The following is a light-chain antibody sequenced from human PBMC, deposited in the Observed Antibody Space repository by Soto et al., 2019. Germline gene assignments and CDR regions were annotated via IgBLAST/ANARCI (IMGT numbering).Light chain of an antibody. CDR1: QSISTY. V-gene: IGKV1-39*01. J-gene: IGKJ1*01. CDR2: AAS. Sequence: DIQMTQSPSSLSASVGDSVTITCRASQSISTYLNWYQQKLGKAPKLLISAASSVQSGVPSRFSGSGSGTYFTLSISSLQPEDHAAYYCQLSDGAWTFGQGTKVEIK. CDR3: QLSDGAWT.